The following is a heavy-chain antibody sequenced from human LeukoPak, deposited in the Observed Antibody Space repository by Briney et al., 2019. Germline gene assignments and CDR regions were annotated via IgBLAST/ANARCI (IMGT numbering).Heavy chain of an antibody. Sequence: SETLSLTCAVYGGSFSGYYWSWIRQPPGKGREWIGEINHSGSTNYNPSLKSRVTISVDTSKNQFSLKLSSVTAADTAVYYCASPRSITIFGVVRSNSFDYWGQGTLVTVSS. V-gene: IGHV4-34*01. CDR3: ASPRSITIFGVVRSNSFDY. CDR1: GGSFSGYY. CDR2: INHSGST. J-gene: IGHJ4*02. D-gene: IGHD3-3*01.